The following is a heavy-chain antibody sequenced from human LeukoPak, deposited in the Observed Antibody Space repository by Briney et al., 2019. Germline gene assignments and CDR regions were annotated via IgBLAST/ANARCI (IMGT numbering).Heavy chain of an antibody. V-gene: IGHV3-7*01. D-gene: IGHD6-13*01. Sequence: PGGSLRLSCAASGFTFSSYWMSWVRQAPGKGLEWVANIKQDGSEKYYVDSVQGRFTISRDNAKNSLYLQMNSLRAEDTAVYYCARGGAGYSSTWYGYYFDYWGQRTLVTVSS. CDR2: IKQDGSEK. CDR3: ARGGAGYSSTWYGYYFDY. CDR1: GFTFSSYW. J-gene: IGHJ4*02.